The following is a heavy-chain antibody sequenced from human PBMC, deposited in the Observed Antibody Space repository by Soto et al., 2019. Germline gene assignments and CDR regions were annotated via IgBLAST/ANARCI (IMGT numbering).Heavy chain of an antibody. CDR3: AREREMATTQYYFDY. D-gene: IGHD1-1*01. CDR2: IYYSGST. CDR1: GGSISSGGYY. V-gene: IGHV4-31*03. Sequence: QVQLQESGPGLVKPSQTLSLTCTVSGGSISSGGYYWSWIRQHPGKGLEWIGYIYYSGSTYYNPSQKSRFTIPVDTSKNQFSLKLSSVTAADRAVYYGAREREMATTQYYFDYWGQGTLVTVSS. J-gene: IGHJ4*02.